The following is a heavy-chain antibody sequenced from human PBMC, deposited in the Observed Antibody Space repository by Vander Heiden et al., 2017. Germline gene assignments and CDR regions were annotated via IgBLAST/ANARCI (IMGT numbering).Heavy chain of an antibody. CDR2: IAYHGKNK. V-gene: IGHV3-30*18. D-gene: IGHD1-1*01. Sequence: QVQQAQPGVGVVQPETSMRLSCPPFGMSFSSFGMYWVRQAPGKWLEWVAVIAYHGKNKYYADSVKGRFTISRDNSNNTLYLQMNSLRREDTAIYYCVKGELEIATSDDYWGQGTLVTVSS. J-gene: IGHJ4*02. CDR1: GMSFSSFG. CDR3: VKGELEIATSDDY.